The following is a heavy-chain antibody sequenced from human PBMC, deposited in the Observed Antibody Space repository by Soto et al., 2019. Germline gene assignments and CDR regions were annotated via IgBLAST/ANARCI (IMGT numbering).Heavy chain of an antibody. J-gene: IGHJ5*02. CDR1: GGSISSGGYS. D-gene: IGHD6-6*01. CDR2: IYHSGST. V-gene: IGHV4-30-2*01. CDR3: ARCGIAARRHQNWFDP. Sequence: LSLTCAVSGGSISSGGYSWSWIRQPPGKGLEWIGYIYHSGSTYYNPSLKSRVTISVDRSKNQFSLKLSSVTAADTAVYYCARCGIAARRHQNWFDPWGQGTLVTVSS.